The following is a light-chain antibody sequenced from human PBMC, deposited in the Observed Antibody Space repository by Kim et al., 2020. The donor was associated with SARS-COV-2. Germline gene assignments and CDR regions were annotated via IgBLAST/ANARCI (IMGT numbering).Light chain of an antibody. Sequence: SSELTQDPAVSVALGQIVRITCQGDSLRSYYASWYQQKPGQAPVLVIYGKNNRPSGIPDRFSGSSSGNTASLTITGAQAEDEADYYCNSRDSSGNHWVFGGGTQLTVL. CDR1: SLRSYY. J-gene: IGLJ7*01. CDR2: GKN. CDR3: NSRDSSGNHWV. V-gene: IGLV3-19*01.